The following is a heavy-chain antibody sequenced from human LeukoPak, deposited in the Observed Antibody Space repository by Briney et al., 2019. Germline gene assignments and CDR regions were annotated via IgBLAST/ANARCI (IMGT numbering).Heavy chain of an antibody. CDR1: GFIFNSHW. CDR2: IWEDGSEK. V-gene: IGHV3-7*03. J-gene: IGHJ4*02. CDR3: ARDSRYSRGVGDFDY. D-gene: IGHD5-18*01. Sequence: PGGSLRLSCAASGFIFNSHWMSWVRQAPGKGLEWVANIWEDGSEKYYVDSVKGRFTISRDNAKNSLFLQMNSLRADDTAVYYCARDSRYSRGVGDFDYWGRGTLVIVSS.